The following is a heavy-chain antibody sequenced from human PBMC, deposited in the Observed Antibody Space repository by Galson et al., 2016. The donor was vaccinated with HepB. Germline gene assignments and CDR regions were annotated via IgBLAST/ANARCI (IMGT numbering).Heavy chain of an antibody. V-gene: IGHV4-34*01. CDR1: GDSFSNYV. CDR2: INDSGKT. J-gene: IGHJ6*02. Sequence: SETLSLTCAVNGDSFSNYVWTWIWQTPGKGLEWIGDINDSGKTNFHPSLKSRFAISVDPSKNQFSLKVTSVTAADTGEYFCARAAAGDYLYYGVDVWGQGTTVIVSS. CDR3: ARAAAGDYLYYGVDV. D-gene: IGHD6-13*01.